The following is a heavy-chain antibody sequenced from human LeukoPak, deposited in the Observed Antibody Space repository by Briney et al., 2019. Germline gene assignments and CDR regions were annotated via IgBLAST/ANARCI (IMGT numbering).Heavy chain of an antibody. CDR1: GFTFSSYW. CDR2: INSDGSST. V-gene: IGHV3-74*01. J-gene: IGHJ4*02. CDR3: ARAFSYGGGPFDY. Sequence: GGSLRLSCAASGFTFSSYWMHWVRQAPGKGLVWVSRINSDGSSTSYADSVKGRFTISRDNAKNTLYLQMNSLRAEDTAVYYCARAFSYGGGPFDYWGQGTLVTVSS. D-gene: IGHD4-23*01.